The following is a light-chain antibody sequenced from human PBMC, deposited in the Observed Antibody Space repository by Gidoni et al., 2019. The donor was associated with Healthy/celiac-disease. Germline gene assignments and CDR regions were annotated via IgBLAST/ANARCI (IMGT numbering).Light chain of an antibody. CDR3: QQYNNWPPWT. J-gene: IGKJ1*01. V-gene: IGKV3-15*01. CDR2: GAS. CDR1: QSVSSN. Sequence: IVMPQSPATLSVSPGERATLSCRASQSVSSNLAWYQQKPGQAPRLLIYGASTRATGSPARCSGSGSGTEFTLTISSLQSEDFAVEYCQQYNNWPPWTFGQGTKVEIK.